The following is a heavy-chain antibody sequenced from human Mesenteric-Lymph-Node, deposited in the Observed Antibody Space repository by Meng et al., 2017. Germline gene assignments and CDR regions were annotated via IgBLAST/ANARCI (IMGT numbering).Heavy chain of an antibody. J-gene: IGHJ4*02. V-gene: IGHV3-53*01. Sequence: GESLMISCAASGSTVSSNYMSWGRQAPGKGLEWVSVIYSGGSTDYADTVKGRFTISRDNSMNTLYLKINSLRAEDTALYYCAKGQFVESSTLYLRPFDHWGQGTLVTVSS. CDR1: GSTVSSNY. CDR2: IYSGGST. CDR3: AKGQFVESSTLYLRPFDH. D-gene: IGHD6-19*01.